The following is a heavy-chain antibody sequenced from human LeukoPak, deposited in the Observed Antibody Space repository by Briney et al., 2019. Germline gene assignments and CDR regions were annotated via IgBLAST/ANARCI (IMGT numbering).Heavy chain of an antibody. V-gene: IGHV4-59*01. J-gene: IGHJ4*02. CDR3: ARAGSGYSLDY. CDR2: IYYTGTT. D-gene: IGHD3-22*01. Sequence: PSETLSLTCTVSGGSISNYYWSWIRQPPGKALGWIGYIYYTGTTKYNPSLKSRVTISVHASENQFSLKLSSVTAADTAVYYCARAGSGYSLDYWGRGTLVTVSA. CDR1: GGSISNYY.